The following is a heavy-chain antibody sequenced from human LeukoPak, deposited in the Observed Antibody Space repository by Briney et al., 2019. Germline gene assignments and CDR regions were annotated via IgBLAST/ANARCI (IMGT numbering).Heavy chain of an antibody. V-gene: IGHV1-18*01. CDR1: GYTFTSYG. CDR3: ARDPLRSTWSTYYNALDV. J-gene: IGHJ6*02. CDR2: ISAYNGNT. Sequence: ASVKVSCKASGYTFTSYGISWVRQAPGQGLEWMGWISAYNGNTNYAQKLQGRVTMTTDTSTGTAYMELRSLRSDDTAVYYCARDPLRSTWSTYYNALDVWGQGTTVTVSS. D-gene: IGHD6-13*01.